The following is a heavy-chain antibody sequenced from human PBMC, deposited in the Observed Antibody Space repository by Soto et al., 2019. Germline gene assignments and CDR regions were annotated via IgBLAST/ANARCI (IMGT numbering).Heavy chain of an antibody. Sequence: ASETLSLTCAVSGYSISSGYYWGWIRQPPGKGLEWIGSIYHSGSTCYNPSLKSRVTISVDTSKNQFSLKLSSVTAADTAVYYCARDKWQWLVAYYFDYWGQGTLVTVSS. CDR1: GYSISSGYY. J-gene: IGHJ4*02. CDR2: IYHSGST. V-gene: IGHV4-38-2*02. D-gene: IGHD6-19*01. CDR3: ARDKWQWLVAYYFDY.